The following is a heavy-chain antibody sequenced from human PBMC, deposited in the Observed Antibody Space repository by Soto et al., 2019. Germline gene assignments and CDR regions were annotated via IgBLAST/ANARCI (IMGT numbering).Heavy chain of an antibody. CDR3: ARDTSRGEHDS. CDR2: INVYNGNT. V-gene: IGHV1-18*01. D-gene: IGHD3-10*01. Sequence: QVQLVQSGAEVKKPGASVKVSCKASGYTFTSYGISWVRQAPGQGLEWMGWINVYNGNTNYAQKLQGRVTMTTDTSTSTAYLDLSSLRSDDTAVYFCARDTSRGEHDSWGQGTLVTVSS. J-gene: IGHJ4*02. CDR1: GYTFTSYG.